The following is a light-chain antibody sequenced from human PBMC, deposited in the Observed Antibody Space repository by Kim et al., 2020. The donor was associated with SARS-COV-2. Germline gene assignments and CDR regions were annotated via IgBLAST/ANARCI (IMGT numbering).Light chain of an antibody. J-gene: IGKJ1*01. CDR1: RRVGSSG. CDR2: GAG. V-gene: IGKV3D-7*01. CDR3: EEGYSLRWT. Sequence: GERVSGACRARRRVGSSGLSWYQREPGQAPRLRIDGAGTRATSVPARCRGSGSGADCTLSISSVGPEDWGVEYCEEGYSLRWTFGRGTKV.